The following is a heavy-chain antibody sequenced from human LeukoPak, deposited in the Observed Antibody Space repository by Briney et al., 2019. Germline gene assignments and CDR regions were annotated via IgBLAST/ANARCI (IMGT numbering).Heavy chain of an antibody. CDR3: ARKLFYYDSSGYRADFDY. V-gene: IGHV1-2*02. CDR2: INPNSGGT. J-gene: IGHJ4*02. CDR1: GYTFTGYY. D-gene: IGHD3-22*01. Sequence: ASVKVSCKASGYTFTGYYMHWVRQAPGQGLEWMGWINPNSGGTNYAQKFQGRVTMTRDTSISTAYMELSRLRSDDTAVYYCARKLFYYDSSGYRADFDYWGQGTLVTVSS.